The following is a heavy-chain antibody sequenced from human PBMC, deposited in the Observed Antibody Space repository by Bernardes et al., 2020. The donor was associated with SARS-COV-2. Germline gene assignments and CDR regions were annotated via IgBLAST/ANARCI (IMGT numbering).Heavy chain of an antibody. D-gene: IGHD3-16*02. V-gene: IGHV1-24*01. CDR3: AREGVIVYIDAFDI. Sequence: ASVKVACKVSGYALTELSIHWVRQEPGKGLEWMGGFDPEDGETIYAQKFQGRVTMTEETSTDTAYMELSSLRSEDTAVYYCAREGVIVYIDAFDIWGQGTMVTVSS. CDR1: GYALTELS. CDR2: FDPEDGET. J-gene: IGHJ3*02.